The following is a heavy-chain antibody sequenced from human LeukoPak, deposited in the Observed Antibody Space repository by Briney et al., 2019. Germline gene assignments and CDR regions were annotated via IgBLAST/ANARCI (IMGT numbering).Heavy chain of an antibody. J-gene: IGHJ5*02. CDR2: ISSSSSYI. V-gene: IGHV3-21*01. CDR1: GFTFSIYS. CDR3: AIHRPCYHDSSGYYFAPPNNWFDP. Sequence: KTGGSLRLSCAPSGFTFSIYSMNWVRQAPGKGLEWVSSISSSSSYIYYADSVKGRFTISRDNAKNSLYLQMNSLRAEDTAVYYCAIHRPCYHDSSGYYFAPPNNWFDPWGQGTLVTVSS. D-gene: IGHD3-22*01.